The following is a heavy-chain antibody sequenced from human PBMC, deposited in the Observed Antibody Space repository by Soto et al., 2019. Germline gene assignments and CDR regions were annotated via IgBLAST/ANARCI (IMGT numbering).Heavy chain of an antibody. CDR1: GGSFRTYS. J-gene: IGHJ5*02. Sequence: QVQLVQSGTEVKKPGSSVKVSCKPSGGSFRTYSISWVRQAPGQRLEWMGRIIPIVDIVKSAQKFQDRVTITADKSTSTAHMDLSSLRSEDTAVYYCARDFGGAAAQKLNWFDPWGQGTLVIVSP. CDR3: ARDFGGAAAQKLNWFDP. CDR2: IIPIVDIV. V-gene: IGHV1-69*08. D-gene: IGHD3-16*01.